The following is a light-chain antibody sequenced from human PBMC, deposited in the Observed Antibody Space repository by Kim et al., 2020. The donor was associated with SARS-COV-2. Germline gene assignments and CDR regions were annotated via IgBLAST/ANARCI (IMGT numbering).Light chain of an antibody. CDR2: DAS. CDR3: QQRINWYS. Sequence: LAVSPCRSATPSCRTSQSVSSYVAGYQQKTGQAPRLLIYDASNRATGITARFSGSGCGTDFTHTISSLEPEDLAFYYCQQRINWYSFGQGTKLEI. CDR1: QSVSSY. V-gene: IGKV3-11*01. J-gene: IGKJ2*03.